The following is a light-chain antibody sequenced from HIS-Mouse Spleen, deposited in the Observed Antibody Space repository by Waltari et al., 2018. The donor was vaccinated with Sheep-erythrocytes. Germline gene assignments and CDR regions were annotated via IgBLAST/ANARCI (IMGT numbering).Light chain of an antibody. Sequence: IQITQSPSSLSASVGDRVTITCHARQDISNYLNRYQQKPGKAPKLLIYDASNLETGVPSRFSGSGSGTDFTFTISSLQPEDIATYYCQQYDNLLTFGGGTKVEIK. J-gene: IGKJ4*01. CDR1: QDISNY. CDR3: QQYDNLLT. CDR2: DAS. V-gene: IGKV1-33*01.